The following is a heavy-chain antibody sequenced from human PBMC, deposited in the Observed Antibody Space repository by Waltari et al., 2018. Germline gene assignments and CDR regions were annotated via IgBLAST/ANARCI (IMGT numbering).Heavy chain of an antibody. CDR1: GFTFSSYE. D-gene: IGHD3-9*01. CDR3: ARVQMLYDILTGYYKGYYYYGMDV. Sequence: EVQLVESGGGLVQPGGSLRLSCAASGFTFSSYEMNWVRQAPGKGLEWVSYISSIGSTIYYAYSVKCRFTISRDNAKNSLYLQMNSLRAEDTAVYYCARVQMLYDILTGYYKGYYYYGMDVWGQGTTVTVSS. CDR2: ISSIGSTI. V-gene: IGHV3-48*03. J-gene: IGHJ6*02.